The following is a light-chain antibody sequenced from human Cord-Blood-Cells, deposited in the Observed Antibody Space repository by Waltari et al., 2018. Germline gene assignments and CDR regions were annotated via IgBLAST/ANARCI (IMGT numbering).Light chain of an antibody. J-gene: IGKJ1*01. Sequence: EIGLTQSPGTLTLSRWQSATRSCSASQSVSSSYLAWYQQTPGQAPRLLIYGASSRATGIPDRFSGSGSGTDFTLIISRLEPEDFAVYYCQQYGSSPPTWTFGQGTKVEIK. CDR2: GAS. CDR1: QSVSSSY. CDR3: QQYGSSPPTWT. V-gene: IGKV3-20*01.